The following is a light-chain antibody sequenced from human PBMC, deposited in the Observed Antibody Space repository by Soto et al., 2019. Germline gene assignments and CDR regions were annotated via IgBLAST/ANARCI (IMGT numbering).Light chain of an antibody. CDR2: TAS. J-gene: IGKJ4*01. Sequence: GDRVTVTCRSSQGINSYLAWYLQKPGKAPKLLIYTASTLQSGVPARFSGSGSGTEFTLTITKLQPEDFAAYYCQQHCTSPLIFGGGTKVDIK. V-gene: IGKV1-9*01. CDR1: QGINSY. CDR3: QQHCTSPLI.